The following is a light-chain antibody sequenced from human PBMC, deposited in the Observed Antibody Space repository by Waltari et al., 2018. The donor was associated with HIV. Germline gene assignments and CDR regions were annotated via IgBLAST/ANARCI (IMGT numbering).Light chain of an antibody. J-gene: IGLJ2*01. CDR1: NIGNKN. Sequence: SYVLTQPPSVSVAPGQAATITCGGNNIGNKNVHWYQQKPGQAPVVVVYDDSDRPSGMPERFSGSNSGNTATLTINRVEAGDEADYFCQLWDSLSDHLIFGGGTKLTVL. V-gene: IGLV3-21*02. CDR3: QLWDSLSDHLI. CDR2: DDS.